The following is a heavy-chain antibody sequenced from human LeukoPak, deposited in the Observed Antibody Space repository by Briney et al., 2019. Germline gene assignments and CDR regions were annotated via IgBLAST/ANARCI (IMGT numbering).Heavy chain of an antibody. V-gene: IGHV4-59*08. J-gene: IGHJ5*02. Sequence: SETLSLTCTVSGGSISSYYWSWIRQPPEKGLEWIGYIYYSGSTNYNPSLKSRVTISVDTSKNQFSLKLSSVTAADTAVYYCARAMTGAGTFDRFDPWGQGTLVTVSS. CDR2: IYYSGST. D-gene: IGHD6-13*01. CDR1: GGSISSYY. CDR3: ARAMTGAGTFDRFDP.